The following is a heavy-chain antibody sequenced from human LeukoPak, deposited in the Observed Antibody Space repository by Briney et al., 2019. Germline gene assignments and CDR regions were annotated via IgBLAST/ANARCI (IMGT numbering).Heavy chain of an antibody. J-gene: IGHJ4*02. V-gene: IGHV4-4*02. CDR1: GGSISSSNW. CDR3: ARLITAFQAFDA. CDR2: IYHSGST. Sequence: SETLSLTCAVSGGSISSSNWWRWVRQPPGKGLEWIGEIYHSGSTNYHPSLKSRVTISVATSKNQFSLHLSSVTAADTAVYSCARLITAFQAFDAWGQGTLVTVSS. D-gene: IGHD2-21*02.